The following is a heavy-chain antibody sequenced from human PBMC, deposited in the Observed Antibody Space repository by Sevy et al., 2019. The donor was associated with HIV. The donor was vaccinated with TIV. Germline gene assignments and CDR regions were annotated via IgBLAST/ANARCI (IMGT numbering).Heavy chain of an antibody. CDR1: GFTFSSYS. CDR2: ITSSSNYI. V-gene: IGHV3-21*01. CDR3: ARSEYSTGTTPPNY. J-gene: IGHJ4*02. D-gene: IGHD1-1*01. Sequence: GGSLRLSCAASGFTFSSYSMNWVRQAPGKGLEWVSSITSSSNYIYYADSVKGRFTISRDNAKNSLYLQMNSLRAEDTAVYYCARSEYSTGTTPPNYWGQGTLVTVSS.